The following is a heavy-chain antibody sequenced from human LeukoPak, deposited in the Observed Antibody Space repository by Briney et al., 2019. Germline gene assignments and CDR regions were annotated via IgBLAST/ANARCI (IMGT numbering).Heavy chain of an antibody. V-gene: IGHV4-4*07. CDR3: ARGQGHCSGGTCYSKWVDH. CDR2: IYTSGTT. J-gene: IGHJ4*02. Sequence: SETLSLTCTVSGVSISNYFWSWIRQPAGKGLEWIVRIYTSGTTNYNPSLKSRVTMSVDTSKNQFSLRLRSVTAADTAVYYCARGQGHCSGGTCYSKWVDHWGQGTLVTVSS. D-gene: IGHD2-15*01. CDR1: GVSISNYF.